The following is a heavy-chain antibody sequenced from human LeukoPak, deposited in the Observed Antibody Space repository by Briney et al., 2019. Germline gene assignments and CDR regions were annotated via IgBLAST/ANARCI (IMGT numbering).Heavy chain of an antibody. J-gene: IGHJ4*02. CDR1: GFTFSNYG. D-gene: IGHD6-19*01. CDR3: ARGSGWYPLFFDY. Sequence: GGTLRLSCVASGFTFSNYGMNWVRQAPGKGLEWVSGIVGSGVTTYYADSVKGRFTISRDNAKNSLYLQMNSLRAEDTAVYYCARGSGWYPLFFDYWGQGTLVTVSS. V-gene: IGHV3-23*01. CDR2: IVGSGVTT.